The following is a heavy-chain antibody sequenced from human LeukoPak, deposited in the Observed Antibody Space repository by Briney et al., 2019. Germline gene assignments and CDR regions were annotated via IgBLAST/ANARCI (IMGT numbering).Heavy chain of an antibody. CDR1: GFTFSSYS. D-gene: IGHD4-17*01. J-gene: IGHJ6*02. V-gene: IGHV3-21*01. CDR3: ATEKNYGDYNAYGMDV. Sequence: GGSLRLSCAASGFTFSSYSMNWVRQAPGRGLEWVSSITGDSSYIYYADSAKGRFTISRDNAKNSLSLQMNGLRAEDTAVYYCATEKNYGDYNAYGMDVWGQGTTVIVSS. CDR2: ITGDSSYI.